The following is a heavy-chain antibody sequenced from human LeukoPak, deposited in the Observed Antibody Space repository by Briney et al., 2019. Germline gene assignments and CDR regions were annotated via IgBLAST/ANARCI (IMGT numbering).Heavy chain of an antibody. V-gene: IGHV3-30*18. CDR2: VSYDGSTK. J-gene: IGHJ4*02. Sequence: GGSLRLSCEASGFTFSRYGMHWVRQAPGKGLEWVAVVSYDGSTKCYAGSVKGRFTISRDNSKNTLLLQMNSLRAEDTALYFCAKAETPYTSKSLDYWGQGTLVTVSS. CDR1: GFTFSRYG. D-gene: IGHD3-16*01. CDR3: AKAETPYTSKSLDY.